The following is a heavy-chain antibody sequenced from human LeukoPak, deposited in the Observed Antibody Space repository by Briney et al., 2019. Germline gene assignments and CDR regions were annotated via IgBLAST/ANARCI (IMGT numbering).Heavy chain of an antibody. V-gene: IGHV3-7*03. CDR2: INHNGNVN. CDR1: GFRFISYW. D-gene: IGHD3-16*01. CDR3: ARGGGLDV. J-gene: IGHJ6*02. Sequence: GGSLTLCCAASGFRFISYWMNWARPAQAKGLEWVASINHNGNVNYYVDSVKGRFTISRDNAKNSLYLQMSNLRAEDTAVYFCARGGGLDVWGQGATVTVSS.